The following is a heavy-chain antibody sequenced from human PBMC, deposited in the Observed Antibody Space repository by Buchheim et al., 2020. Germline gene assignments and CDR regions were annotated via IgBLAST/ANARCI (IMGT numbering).Heavy chain of an antibody. CDR1: SVSNAW. J-gene: IGHJ4*02. D-gene: IGHD5-18*01. V-gene: IGHV3-15*07. CDR2: IKSKTDGGTT. CDR3: TTANVDTAMAAPSFDY. Sequence: SVSNAWMNWVRQDPGKGLEWVGRIKSKTDGGTTDYAAPVKGRFTIPRDDSKNTLYLQMNSLKTEDTAVYYCTTANVDTAMAAPSFDYWGQGTL.